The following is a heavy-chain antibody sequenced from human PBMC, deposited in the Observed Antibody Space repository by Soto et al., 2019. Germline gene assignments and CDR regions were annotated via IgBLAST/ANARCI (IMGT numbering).Heavy chain of an antibody. CDR2: ITRIDGGT. CDR3: AGNPPFLLWGPTNGMDV. J-gene: IGHJ6*02. D-gene: IGHD1-26*01. Sequence: LVQSGAEVKKPGSSVKVSCKASGGSFSRHGISWVRQAPGQGLEWMGGITRIDGGTRYAQKFQGRVTIPAEESRTTPSESPTTATRELTSRRSAATAGYSCAGNPPFLLWGPTNGMDVGAQGTQSPSP. CDR1: GGSFSRHG. V-gene: IGHV1-69*01.